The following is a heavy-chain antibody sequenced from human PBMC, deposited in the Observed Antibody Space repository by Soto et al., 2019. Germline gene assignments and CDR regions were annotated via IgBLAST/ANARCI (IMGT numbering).Heavy chain of an antibody. D-gene: IGHD2-2*01. CDR3: ARDEYCSSTSCYPDYYYYGMDV. CDR2: INAGNGNT. Sequence: ASVKVSCKASGYTFTSYAMHWVRQAPGQRLEWMGWINAGNGNTKYSQKFQGRVTITRDTSESTAYMELSSLRSEDTAVYYCARDEYCSSTSCYPDYYYYGMDVWGQGTTVTVSS. CDR1: GYTFTSYA. V-gene: IGHV1-3*01. J-gene: IGHJ6*02.